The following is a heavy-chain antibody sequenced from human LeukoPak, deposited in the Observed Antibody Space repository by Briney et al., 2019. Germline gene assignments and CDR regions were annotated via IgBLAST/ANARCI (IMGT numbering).Heavy chain of an antibody. Sequence: GGSLRLSCAASGFTFSSYSMNWVRQAPGKGLEWVSYISSSSSTIYYADSVKGRFTISRDNAKNSLYLQMNSLRAEDTAVYYCARELTRYFKSALVNWFDPWGQGTLVTVSS. CDR3: ARELTRYFKSALVNWFDP. D-gene: IGHD3-9*01. CDR2: ISSSSSTI. CDR1: GFTFSSYS. V-gene: IGHV3-48*01. J-gene: IGHJ5*02.